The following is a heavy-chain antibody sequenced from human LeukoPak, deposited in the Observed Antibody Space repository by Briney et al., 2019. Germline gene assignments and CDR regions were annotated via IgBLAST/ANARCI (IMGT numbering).Heavy chain of an antibody. J-gene: IGHJ6*03. CDR1: GFTFSSYV. CDR2: IRYDGAYQ. V-gene: IGHV3-30*02. CDR3: AKSAVPGTYYYFYDMDV. D-gene: IGHD6-19*01. Sequence: AGGSLRLSCAASGFTFSSYVMHWVRQAPGKGLEWVAFIRYDGAYQYFAESMKGRSTISRDNSKNTLYLQMISLRAEDTAVYYCAKSAVPGTYYYFYDMDVWGIGTTVTISS.